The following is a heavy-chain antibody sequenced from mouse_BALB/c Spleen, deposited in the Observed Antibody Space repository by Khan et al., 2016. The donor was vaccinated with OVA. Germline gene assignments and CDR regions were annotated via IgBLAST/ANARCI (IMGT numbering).Heavy chain of an antibody. CDR2: INSGGSYT. CDR3: ARQEMVTVYYCGMDY. J-gene: IGHJ4*01. CDR1: GFTFSGYG. D-gene: IGHD2-1*01. Sequence: EVELVESGGDLVKPGGSLKLSCAASGFTFSGYGMSWVRQTPDKRLEWVASINSGGSYTYYADSVKGRFTISRDNAKNNLYLQVSNLKSEDTAMYYCARQEMVTVYYCGMDYWGQGTSVIVSS. V-gene: IGHV5-6*01.